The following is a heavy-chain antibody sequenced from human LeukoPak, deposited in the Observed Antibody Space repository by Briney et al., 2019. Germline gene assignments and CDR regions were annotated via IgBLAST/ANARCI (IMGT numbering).Heavy chain of an antibody. D-gene: IGHD2-15*01. CDR1: GYRFTSFW. CDR2: IYPGDSDT. CDR3: ARRPGDCSGGSCYFDY. Sequence: GESLKISCKGFGYRFTSFWIGWVRQMPGKGLEWMGIIYPGDSDTRYSPSFQGQVTISADKSISTAYLQWSSLKASDTAMYYCARRPGDCSGGSCYFDYWGQGTLVTVSS. V-gene: IGHV5-51*01. J-gene: IGHJ4*02.